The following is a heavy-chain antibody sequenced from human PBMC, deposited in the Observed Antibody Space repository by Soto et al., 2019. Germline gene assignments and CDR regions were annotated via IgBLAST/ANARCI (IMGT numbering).Heavy chain of an antibody. CDR1: GGTFSSYA. CDR2: IIPIFGTA. V-gene: IGHV1-69*13. J-gene: IGHJ4*02. Sequence: SVRVSCKASGGTFSSYAISWVRQAPGQGLEWMGGIIPIFGTANYAQKFQGRVTITADESTSTAYMELSSLRSEDAAVYYCARNGIGIAAAGFSDYWGQGTLVTVSS. CDR3: ARNGIGIAAAGFSDY. D-gene: IGHD6-13*01.